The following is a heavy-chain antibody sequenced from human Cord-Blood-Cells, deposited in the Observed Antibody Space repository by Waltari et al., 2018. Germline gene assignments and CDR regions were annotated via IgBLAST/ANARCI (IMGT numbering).Heavy chain of an antibody. CDR2: INHSGST. Sequence: QVQLQQWGAGLLKPSETLSLTCAVYGRSFSGYYWSWIRPPPVKGLEWIGEINHSGSTNYNPSLKSRVTISVDTSKNQFSLKLSSVTAADTAVYYCARGTTIVVVPAARYWYFDLWGRGTLVTVSS. CDR1: GRSFSGYY. CDR3: ARGTTIVVVPAARYWYFDL. D-gene: IGHD2-2*01. J-gene: IGHJ2*01. V-gene: IGHV4-34*01.